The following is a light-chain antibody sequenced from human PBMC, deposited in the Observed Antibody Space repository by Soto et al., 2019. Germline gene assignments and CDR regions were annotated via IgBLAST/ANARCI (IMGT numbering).Light chain of an antibody. CDR1: SSDVGGYNY. Sequence: QSALTQPASVSVSPGQSITISCTGTSSDVGGYNYVSWYQQHPGKAPKLMIYEVSNRPSGVSNRFSGSKSGNTASLTISGLQAEDEADYYCSSYTSSTTLLFGGGTKLTVL. CDR3: SSYTSSTTLL. V-gene: IGLV2-14*01. CDR2: EVS. J-gene: IGLJ2*01.